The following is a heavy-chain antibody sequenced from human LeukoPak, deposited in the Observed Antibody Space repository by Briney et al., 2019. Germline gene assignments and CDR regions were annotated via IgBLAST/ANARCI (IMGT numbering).Heavy chain of an antibody. CDR2: ISGSGGST. Sequence: GGSLRLSCAASGFTFSSYAMSWVRQDPGKGLEWVSAISGSGGSTYYADSVKGRFTISRDNSKNTLYLQMNSLRAEDTAVYYCAKDSRLLWFGELSPGYYFDYWGQGTLVTVSS. J-gene: IGHJ4*02. D-gene: IGHD3-10*01. CDR3: AKDSRLLWFGELSPGYYFDY. V-gene: IGHV3-23*01. CDR1: GFTFSSYA.